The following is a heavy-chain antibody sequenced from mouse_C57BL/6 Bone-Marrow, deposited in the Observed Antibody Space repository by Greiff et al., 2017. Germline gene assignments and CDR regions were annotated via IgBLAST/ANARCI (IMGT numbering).Heavy chain of an antibody. Sequence: QVQLKQSGAELARPGASVKLSCKASGYTFTSYGISWVKQRPGQGLEWIGEIYPRSGNTYYNEKFKGKATLTADKSSSTAYMELRSLTSEDSAVYFCARGEASYYYGSKGMDYWGQGTSVTVSS. J-gene: IGHJ4*01. CDR3: ARGEASYYYGSKGMDY. CDR2: IYPRSGNT. CDR1: GYTFTSYG. V-gene: IGHV1-81*01. D-gene: IGHD1-1*01.